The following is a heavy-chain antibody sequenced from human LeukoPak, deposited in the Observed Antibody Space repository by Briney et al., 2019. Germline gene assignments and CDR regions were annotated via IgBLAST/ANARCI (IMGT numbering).Heavy chain of an antibody. CDR1: GFTFDYSG. D-gene: IGHD3-16*01. J-gene: IGHJ4*02. Sequence: GGSLRLSCAASGFTFDYSGLHWLRQGPGKGLEWVSLITKNGDTYYADSVKGRFTISRDNSKNSLYLQMNSLSTEDTAFYYCAKDSRGAAYWGEFEYWGQGTLVTVSS. V-gene: IGHV3-43*02. CDR3: AKDSRGAAYWGEFEY. CDR2: ITKNGDT.